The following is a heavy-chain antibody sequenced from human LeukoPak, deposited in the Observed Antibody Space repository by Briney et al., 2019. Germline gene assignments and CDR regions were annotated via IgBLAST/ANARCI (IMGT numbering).Heavy chain of an antibody. J-gene: IGHJ2*01. Sequence: GGSLRLSCAASGFTFSSYGMHWVRQAPGKGLEWVAVIWYDGSNKYYADSVKGRFTISRDNSKNTLYLQMNSLRAEDTAVYYCASDIVAVAGSGYFDLWGRGTLVTVSS. CDR1: GFTFSSYG. CDR3: ASDIVAVAGSGYFDL. V-gene: IGHV3-33*01. D-gene: IGHD6-19*01. CDR2: IWYDGSNK.